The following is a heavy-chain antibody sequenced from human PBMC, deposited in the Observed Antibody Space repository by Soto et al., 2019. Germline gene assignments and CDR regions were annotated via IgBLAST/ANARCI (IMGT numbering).Heavy chain of an antibody. D-gene: IGHD2-8*01. J-gene: IGHJ4*02. CDR3: ATAQYCTNGVCLGGNIPYY. CDR1: GYTLTELS. V-gene: IGHV1-24*01. Sequence: ASVKVSCKVSGYTLTELSMHWVRQAPGKGLEWMGGFDPEDGETIYAQKFQGRVTMTEDTSTDTAYMGLSSLRSEDTAVYYCATAQYCTNGVCLGGNIPYYWGQGTLVTVSS. CDR2: FDPEDGET.